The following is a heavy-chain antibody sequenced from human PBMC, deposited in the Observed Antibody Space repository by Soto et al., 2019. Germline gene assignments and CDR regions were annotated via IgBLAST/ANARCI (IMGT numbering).Heavy chain of an antibody. Sequence: DVQLVESGGGLVKPGGSLRLSCAVSGFTWSNAWMNWVRQAPGKGLEWVARIRSKSDGGTREYAAPVRGRFTISGDDSENTLYLQMNSLRSEDTGVYYCLNSMDAWGKGTTVTVSS. CDR1: GFTWSNAW. CDR2: IRSKSDGGTR. J-gene: IGHJ6*04. CDR3: LNSMDA. V-gene: IGHV3-15*07.